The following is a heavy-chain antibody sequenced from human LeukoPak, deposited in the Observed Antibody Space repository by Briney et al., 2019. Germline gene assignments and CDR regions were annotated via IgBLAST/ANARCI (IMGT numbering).Heavy chain of an antibody. CDR2: ISGSAGST. V-gene: IGHV3-23*01. J-gene: IGHJ4*02. CDR3: ARGSGMGYNFWSGPYQ. D-gene: IGHD3-3*01. CDR1: GLMFSNYA. Sequence: GGSLRLSCIFSGLMFSNYAMSWVRQAPGKGLEWVSAISGSAGSTYYADSVKGRFTISRDNSNLALYLQMDSLRAEDTAVYYCARGSGMGYNFWSGPYQWGQGTLVTVSS.